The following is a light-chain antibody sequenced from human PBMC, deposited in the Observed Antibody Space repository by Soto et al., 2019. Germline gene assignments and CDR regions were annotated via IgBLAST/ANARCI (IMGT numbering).Light chain of an antibody. CDR2: AAS. CDR1: QSISSY. Sequence: DIQMTQSPSSLSASVGDRVTITCRASQSISSYLNWYQLKPGKAPKLLIYAASSLQSGVPSRFSGNGSGTDFTLTISSLQPEDFATYYCQQSYGTPLTFGQGTKVEIK. CDR3: QQSYGTPLT. J-gene: IGKJ1*01. V-gene: IGKV1-39*01.